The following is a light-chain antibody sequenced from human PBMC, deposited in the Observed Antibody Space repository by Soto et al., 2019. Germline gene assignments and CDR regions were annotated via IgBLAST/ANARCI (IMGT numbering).Light chain of an antibody. Sequence: DIQMTQSPSTLSASVGDRVTITCRASQSISSWLAWYQQKPGKAPKLLIYKASSLESGVPSRFSGSGSGTEFTLTISGLQPDDFATYYCQQFESYWSFGQGTKVDIK. CDR2: KAS. CDR3: QQFESYWS. J-gene: IGKJ1*01. CDR1: QSISSW. V-gene: IGKV1-5*03.